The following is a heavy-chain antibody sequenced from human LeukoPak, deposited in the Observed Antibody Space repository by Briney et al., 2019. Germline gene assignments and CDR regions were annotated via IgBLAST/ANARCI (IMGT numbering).Heavy chain of an antibody. Sequence: SETLSLTCTVSDYSISSGFYWGWIRQPPGKGLEWIGSIYHSGTTNYNPSLKSRVTISVDTSQNQFSLKLSSVTAADTAVYYCARLFLSCTRTTYSDDDFDIWGQGTMVTVSA. V-gene: IGHV4-38-2*02. CDR3: ARLFLSCTRTTYSDDDFDI. CDR1: DYSISSGFY. J-gene: IGHJ3*02. D-gene: IGHD2-2*01. CDR2: IYHSGTT.